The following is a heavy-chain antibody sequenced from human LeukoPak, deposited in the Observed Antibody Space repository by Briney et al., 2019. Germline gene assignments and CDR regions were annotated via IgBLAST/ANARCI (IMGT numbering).Heavy chain of an antibody. V-gene: IGHV3-33*01. CDR2: IWYDGSNK. CDR1: GFTFSSYG. D-gene: IGHD6-6*01. J-gene: IGHJ4*02. Sequence: GRSLRLSCAAPGFTFSSYGMHWVRQAPGKGLEWVAVIWYDGSNKYYADSVKGRFTISRDNSKNTLYLQMNSLRAEDTAAYYCARDGVGKYSSSSRYFDYWGQGTLVTVSS. CDR3: ARDGVGKYSSSSRYFDY.